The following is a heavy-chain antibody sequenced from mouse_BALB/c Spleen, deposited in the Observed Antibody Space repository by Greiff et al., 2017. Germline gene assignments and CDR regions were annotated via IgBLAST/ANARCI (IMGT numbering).Heavy chain of an antibody. CDR1: GFTFSSYA. V-gene: IGHV5-6-5*01. CDR3: ARGHGYYAMDY. CDR2: ISSGGST. D-gene: IGHD1-2*01. J-gene: IGHJ4*01. Sequence: EVKLVESGGGLVKPGGSLKLSCAASGFTFSSYAMSWVRQTPEKRLEWVASISSGGSTYYPDSVTGRFTISRDNARNILYLQMSSLRSEDTAMYYCARGHGYYAMDYWGQGTSVTVSS.